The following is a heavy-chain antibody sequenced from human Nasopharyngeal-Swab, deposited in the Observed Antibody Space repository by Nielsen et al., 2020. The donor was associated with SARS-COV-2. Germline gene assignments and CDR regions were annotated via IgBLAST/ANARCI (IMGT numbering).Heavy chain of an antibody. CDR2: INHSGIA. Sequence: RQPPGKGLEWIGEINHSGIANYNPSLKSRVTILIDTSKNQFSLRLTSVTAADAAVYYCARVGFDYWGQGTLVTVSS. V-gene: IGHV4-34*01. CDR3: ARVGFDY. J-gene: IGHJ4*02.